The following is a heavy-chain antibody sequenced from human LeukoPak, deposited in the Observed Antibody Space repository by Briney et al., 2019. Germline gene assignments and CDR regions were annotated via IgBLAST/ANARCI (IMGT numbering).Heavy chain of an antibody. V-gene: IGHV3-15*01. CDR2: ILSKSEGGTA. CDR1: GFTFSNAW. CDR3: TTESYDR. D-gene: IGHD3-22*01. Sequence: GGSLRLSCAASGFTFSNAWMSWVRQAPGKGLEWVGRILSKSEGGTADYSSPVRGRFTISRDDSKNTLYLQMDSLKTEGTAIYYCTTESYDRWGQGTLVTVSS. J-gene: IGHJ4*02.